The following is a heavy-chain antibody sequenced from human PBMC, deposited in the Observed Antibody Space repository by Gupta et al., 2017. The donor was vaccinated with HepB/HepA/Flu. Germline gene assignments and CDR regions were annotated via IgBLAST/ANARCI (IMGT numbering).Heavy chain of an antibody. CDR2: ISYDGRTK. D-gene: IGHD3/OR15-3a*01. CDR3: AKDRYDSRSGYPIAYGLDV. CDR1: GFTFSTFG. Sequence: QVQLVESGGGVVQPGRSLRLSCAASGFTFSTFGMYWVRQAPGKGLEWVTFISYDGRTKYAESVNGRFTISRDNSKNTLFLQMNSLRVEDTALYYCAKDRYDSRSGYPIAYGLDVWGQGTTATVSS. J-gene: IGHJ6*02. V-gene: IGHV3-30*18.